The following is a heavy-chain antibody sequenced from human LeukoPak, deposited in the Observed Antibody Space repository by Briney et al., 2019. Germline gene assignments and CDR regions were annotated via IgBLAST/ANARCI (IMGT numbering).Heavy chain of an antibody. D-gene: IGHD3-10*01. CDR1: GGSFSGYY. V-gene: IGHV4-34*01. CDR3: ARGRRLLWFRELPDFDY. Sequence: PSETLSLTCAVYGGSFSGYYWSWIRQPPGKGLEWIGEINHSGSTNYNPSLKSRVTISVDTSKNQFSLKLSSVTAADTAVYYCARGRRLLWFRELPDFDYWGQGTLVTVSS. J-gene: IGHJ4*02. CDR2: INHSGST.